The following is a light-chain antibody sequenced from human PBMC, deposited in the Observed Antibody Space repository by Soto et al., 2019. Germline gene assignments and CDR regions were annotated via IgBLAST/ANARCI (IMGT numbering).Light chain of an antibody. CDR3: QQYNKWPYT. J-gene: IGKJ2*01. CDR1: QSVNSN. CDR2: AAS. Sequence: EIVMTQSPATLSVSPGERASLSCRASQSVNSNLAWYQQKPGQAPRILIYAASTRATGVPGRLSGSGSRTEFTLTISSLQSEDFAVYYCQQYNKWPYTFGQGTKVDIK. V-gene: IGKV3-15*01.